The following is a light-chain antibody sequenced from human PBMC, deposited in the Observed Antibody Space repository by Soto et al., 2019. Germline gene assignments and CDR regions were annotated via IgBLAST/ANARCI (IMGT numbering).Light chain of an antibody. Sequence: EIVMTQSPATLSVSPGERATVSCRASQSVSSNLAWYQQKPGQAPRLLIYGASTRATGIPARFSGSGSGTEFTVTLSSLQSEDFAVYYCQQYNNWPALTFGGGTKVEIK. CDR3: QQYNNWPALT. V-gene: IGKV3-15*01. CDR1: QSVSSN. CDR2: GAS. J-gene: IGKJ4*01.